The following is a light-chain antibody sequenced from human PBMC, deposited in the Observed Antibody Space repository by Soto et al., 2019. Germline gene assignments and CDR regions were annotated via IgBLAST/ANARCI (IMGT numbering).Light chain of an antibody. CDR2: DAS. V-gene: IGKV3-11*01. CDR1: QSVSNF. J-gene: IGKJ4*01. CDR3: QQFSSYPLT. Sequence: EIMLTQSPATLSLSPGERATLSFGASQSVSNFLAWYQQKPGQAPRLLIYDASNRATGIPARFSGSGSGTDFTLTIRSLGPEDFAVYYCQQFSSYPLTFGGGTKVDIK.